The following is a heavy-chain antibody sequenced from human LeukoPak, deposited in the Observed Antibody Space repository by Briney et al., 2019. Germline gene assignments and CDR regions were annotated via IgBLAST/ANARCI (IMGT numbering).Heavy chain of an antibody. D-gene: IGHD3-10*01. CDR3: AVYGSGNYSLFDY. Sequence: GSLRLSCAASGFTVSSNYMSWVRQAPGKGLEWIGEINHSGSTNYNPSLKSRVTISVDTSKNQFSLKLTSVTAADTAVYYCAVYGSGNYSLFDYWGQGTLVTVSS. V-gene: IGHV4-34*08. J-gene: IGHJ4*02. CDR2: INHSGST. CDR1: GFTVSSNY.